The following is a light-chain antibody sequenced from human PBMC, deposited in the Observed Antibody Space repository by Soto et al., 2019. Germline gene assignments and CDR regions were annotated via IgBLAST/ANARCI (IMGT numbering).Light chain of an antibody. J-gene: IGLJ1*01. V-gene: IGLV2-14*01. CDR1: SSDIGLYNY. Sequence: QSVLSQPASMSGSPGQSITIPCTGTSSDIGLYNYVSWYQHHPGKAPKLLISEVSIRPSGLSDRFSASKTGSTASLTISGLQPEDEAFYYCSCLSTNSTTIVFGNGTKVTVL. CDR2: EVS. CDR3: SCLSTNSTTIV.